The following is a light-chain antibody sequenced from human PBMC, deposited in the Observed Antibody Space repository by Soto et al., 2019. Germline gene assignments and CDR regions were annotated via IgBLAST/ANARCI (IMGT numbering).Light chain of an antibody. J-gene: IGLJ3*02. V-gene: IGLV1-44*01. CDR2: SNN. Sequence: QSVLTQPPSASGTPGQRVTISCSGSSSNIGGNTVNWYQQLPGTAPKLLNYSNNQRPSGVPDRFSGSKSGTSASLAISGLQSEDEADYYCAAWDDSLHGPVFGGGTQLTVL. CDR1: SSNIGGNT. CDR3: AAWDDSLHGPV.